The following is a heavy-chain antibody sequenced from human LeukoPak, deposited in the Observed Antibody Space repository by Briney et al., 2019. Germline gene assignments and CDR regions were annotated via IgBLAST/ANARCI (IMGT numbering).Heavy chain of an antibody. CDR1: GGSISSSTNW. CDR3: ATNGYYCMDV. CDR2: IYHGGGT. D-gene: IGHD2-8*01. V-gene: IGHV4-4*02. J-gene: IGHJ6*03. Sequence: PSGTLSLTCAVSGGSISSSTNWWSWVRQPPGKGLEWIGEIYHGGGTNYNPSLKSRITISADKSQNQFSLKVNSLTAADTAVYYCATNGYYCMDVWGKGTTVTVSS.